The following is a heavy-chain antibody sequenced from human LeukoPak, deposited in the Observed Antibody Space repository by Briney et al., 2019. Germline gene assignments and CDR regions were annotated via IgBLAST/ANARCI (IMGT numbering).Heavy chain of an antibody. CDR3: VGYSSSLDAFDI. CDR2: ISAYNGNT. CDR1: GYTFTSYG. V-gene: IGHV1-18*01. D-gene: IGHD6-13*01. Sequence: ASVKVSCKASGYTFTSYGVSWVRQAPGQGLEWMGWISAYNGNTNYAQKLQGRVTMTTDTSTSTAYMELRSLRSDDTAVYYCVGYSSSLDAFDIWGQGTMLTVSS. J-gene: IGHJ3*02.